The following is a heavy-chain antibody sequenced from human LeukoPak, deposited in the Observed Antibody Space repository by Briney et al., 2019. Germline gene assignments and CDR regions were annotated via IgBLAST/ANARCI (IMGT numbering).Heavy chain of an antibody. J-gene: IGHJ5*02. D-gene: IGHD3-3*01. CDR2: ISAYNGNT. CDR3: ARGLEWLTRRHTWFDP. V-gene: IGHV1-18*01. CDR1: GYTFTSYA. Sequence: GASVKVSCKASGYTFTSYAMNWVRQAPGQGLEWMGWISAYNGNTNYAQKLQGRVTMTTDTSTSTAYMELRSLRSDDTAVYYCARGLEWLTRRHTWFDPWGQGTLVTVSS.